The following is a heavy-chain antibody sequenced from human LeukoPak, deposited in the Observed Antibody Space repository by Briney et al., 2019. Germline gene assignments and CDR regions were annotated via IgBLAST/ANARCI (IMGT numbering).Heavy chain of an antibody. CDR1: GGTFSSYA. D-gene: IGHD3-16*02. J-gene: IGHJ4*02. CDR3: ARGGHYFWGSYRPTYYFDY. V-gene: IGHV1-69*01. Sequence: SVKVSCKASGGTFSSYAISWVRQAPGQGLEWMGGIIPIFGTANYAQKFQGRVTITADESTSTAYMELSSLRSEDTAVYYCARGGHYFWGSYRPTYYFDYWGQGTLVTVSS. CDR2: IIPIFGTA.